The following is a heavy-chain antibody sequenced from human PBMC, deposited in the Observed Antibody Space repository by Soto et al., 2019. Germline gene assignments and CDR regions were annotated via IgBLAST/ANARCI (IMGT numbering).Heavy chain of an antibody. CDR1: GFNVSSNY. CDR2: INTGGNT. J-gene: IGHJ3*02. CDR3: TRDRGFDM. V-gene: IGHV3-53*01. Sequence: EVQLVESGGGLIQPGGSLRLSCAASGFNVSSNYMSWVRPAPGKGLQWVSIINTGGNTHYADSVKGRFTISRDNSKNSVYLLMTRLRAEDTAVYYCTRDRGFDMWGQGTTVNVSS.